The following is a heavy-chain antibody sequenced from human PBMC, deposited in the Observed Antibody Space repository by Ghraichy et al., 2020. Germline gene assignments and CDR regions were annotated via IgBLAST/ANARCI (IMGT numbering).Heavy chain of an antibody. Sequence: ESLNISCTVSGGSISSYYWSWIRQPPGKGLEWIGYIYYSGSTNYNPSLKSRVTISVDTSKNQFSLKLSSVTAADTAVYYCARGVAVAGTFDPWGQGTLVTVSS. J-gene: IGHJ5*02. CDR3: ARGVAVAGTFDP. D-gene: IGHD6-19*01. V-gene: IGHV4-59*01. CDR2: IYYSGST. CDR1: GGSISSYY.